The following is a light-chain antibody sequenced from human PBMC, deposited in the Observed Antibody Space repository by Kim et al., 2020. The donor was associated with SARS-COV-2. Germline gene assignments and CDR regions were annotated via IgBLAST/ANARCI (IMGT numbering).Light chain of an antibody. Sequence: DIQMTQSPSSLSASVGDKVTVTCRASQSISTYLNWFQQKPGKAPKLLMYAASTLQSGVPRRFTGGGSGTDFTLTINSLQPEDFAIYFCQQSYSPPYTFGQGTKREI. CDR2: AAS. V-gene: IGKV1-39*01. CDR3: QQSYSPPYT. CDR1: QSISTY. J-gene: IGKJ2*01.